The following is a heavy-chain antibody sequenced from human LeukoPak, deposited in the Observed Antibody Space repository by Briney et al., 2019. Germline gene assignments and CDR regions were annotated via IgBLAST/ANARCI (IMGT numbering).Heavy chain of an antibody. CDR2: IRYDGSIK. Sequence: GGSLRLSCAASGFTFSNYGIHWVRQAPGKGLEWVAFIRYDGSIKYYADSVKGRFTISRDNSKNTLCLQMNSLRAEDTAVYYCAKDSVKVTTVRRVPHYMDVWGKGTTVTISS. V-gene: IGHV3-30*02. D-gene: IGHD4-17*01. CDR3: AKDSVKVTTVRRVPHYMDV. J-gene: IGHJ6*03. CDR1: GFTFSNYG.